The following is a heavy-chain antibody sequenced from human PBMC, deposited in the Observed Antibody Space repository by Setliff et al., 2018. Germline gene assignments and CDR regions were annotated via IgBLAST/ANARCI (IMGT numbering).Heavy chain of an antibody. Sequence: GESLKISCAASGFIFSDYSMNWVRQAPGKGLEWVSYISRTFFTADSVKGRFTISRDNDKNSLYLQMNSLRVEDTAVYYCVRDYKWGFDYWGQGARVTV. J-gene: IGHJ4*02. CDR1: GFIFSDYS. CDR3: VRDYKWGFDY. V-gene: IGHV3-48*01. CDR2: ISRTF. D-gene: IGHD1-1*01.